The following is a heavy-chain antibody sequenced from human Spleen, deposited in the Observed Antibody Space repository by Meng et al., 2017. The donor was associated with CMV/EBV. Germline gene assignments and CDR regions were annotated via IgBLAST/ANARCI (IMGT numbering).Heavy chain of an antibody. Sequence: SETLSLTCTVSGYSISSGYYWGWIRQPPGKGLEWIGSIYHSGSTYYNPSLKSRGTISVDTSKNQFSLKLRSVIAADTAVYYCGRGPYCGGDCYSSVDSWGQGTLVTVSS. D-gene: IGHD2-21*01. CDR3: GRGPYCGGDCYSSVDS. CDR2: IYHSGST. J-gene: IGHJ4*02. CDR1: GYSISSGYY. V-gene: IGHV4-38-2*02.